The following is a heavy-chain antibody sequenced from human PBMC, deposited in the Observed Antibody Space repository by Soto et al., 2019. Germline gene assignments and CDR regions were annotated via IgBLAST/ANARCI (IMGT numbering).Heavy chain of an antibody. CDR1: GFTFSSYG. Sequence: GGSLRLSCAASGFTFSSYGMHWVRQAPGKGLEWVAVISYDGSNKYYADSVKGRFTISRDNSKNTLYLQMNSLRAEDTAVYYCAKGKTTVVTRWFDPWGQGTLVTVS. CDR3: AKGKTTVVTRWFDP. J-gene: IGHJ5*02. V-gene: IGHV3-30*18. CDR2: ISYDGSNK. D-gene: IGHD4-17*01.